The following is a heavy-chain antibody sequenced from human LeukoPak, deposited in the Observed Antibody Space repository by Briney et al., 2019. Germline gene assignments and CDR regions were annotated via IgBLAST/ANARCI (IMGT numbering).Heavy chain of an antibody. J-gene: IGHJ4*02. CDR3: VKDVPAAYFDY. Sequence: GGSLRLSCAASGFTFSSYWMSWVRQAPGKGLEWVANIKQDGSEKYYVDSVKGRFTISRDNSKTTLYLQMNSLRAEDTAVYYCVKDVPAAYFDYWGQGTLVTVSS. V-gene: IGHV3-7*01. CDR2: IKQDGSEK. CDR1: GFTFSSYW. D-gene: IGHD2-2*01.